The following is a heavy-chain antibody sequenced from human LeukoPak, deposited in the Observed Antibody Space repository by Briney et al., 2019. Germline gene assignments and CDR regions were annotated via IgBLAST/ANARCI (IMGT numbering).Heavy chain of an antibody. CDR1: GFTFNNAW. CDR2: IRSKTGGGTT. Sequence: GGSLRLSCAASGFTFNNAWMSWVRQAPGKGLEWVGRIRSKTGGGTTDYAAPVKGRFTISRDDSKNTLYLQVNSLKTEDTAVYYCTTGASDILTGYYTGSNYYFDYWGQGALVTVSS. J-gene: IGHJ4*02. D-gene: IGHD3-9*01. V-gene: IGHV3-15*01. CDR3: TTGASDILTGYYTGSNYYFDY.